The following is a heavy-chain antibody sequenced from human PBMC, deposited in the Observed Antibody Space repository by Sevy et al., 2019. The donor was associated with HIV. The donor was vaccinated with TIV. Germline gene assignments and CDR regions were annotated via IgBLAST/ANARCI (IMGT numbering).Heavy chain of an antibody. D-gene: IGHD3-22*01. CDR3: TRVRALNYYDTSVSMEYNWFDP. CDR2: MNPNTGNT. J-gene: IGHJ5*02. V-gene: IGHV1-8*02. CDR1: GYTFTSYD. Sequence: ASVKVTSKASGYTFTSYDINWVRQATGQGLEWMGCMNPNTGNTGYAQKFQGRVTMTRDTSTSTAYMELRSLRSDDTAIYYCTRVRALNYYDTSVSMEYNWFDPWGQGTLVTVSS.